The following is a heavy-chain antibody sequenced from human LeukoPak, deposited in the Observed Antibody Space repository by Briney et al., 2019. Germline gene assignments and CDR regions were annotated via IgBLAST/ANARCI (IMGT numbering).Heavy chain of an antibody. CDR2: IKQDGSEK. CDR3: ARDLASSGWYGRYYYYYGMDV. CDR1: GFTFSSYW. V-gene: IGHV3-7*01. Sequence: PGGSLRLSCAASGFTFSSYWMSWVRQAPGKGLEWVANIKQDGSEKYYVDSVKGRFTISRDNAKNSLYLQMNSLRAGDTAVYYCARDLASSGWYGRYYYYYGMDVWGQGTTVTVSS. J-gene: IGHJ6*02. D-gene: IGHD6-19*01.